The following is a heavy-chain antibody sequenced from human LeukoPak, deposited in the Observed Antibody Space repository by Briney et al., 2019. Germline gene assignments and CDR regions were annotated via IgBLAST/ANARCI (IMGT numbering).Heavy chain of an antibody. D-gene: IGHD3-10*01. Sequence: GASVKVSCKASGYTFTSYYMHWVRQAPGQGLEWMGIINTSGGGTSKAQKFQGRVTMTRAKSTSTVYLVPSSLRSEDTAVYYCARDSGAAKGYYDYYMDVRGKGTTVTVSS. CDR3: ARDSGAAKGYYDYYMDV. J-gene: IGHJ6*03. CDR1: GYTFTSYY. V-gene: IGHV1-46*01. CDR2: INTSGGGT.